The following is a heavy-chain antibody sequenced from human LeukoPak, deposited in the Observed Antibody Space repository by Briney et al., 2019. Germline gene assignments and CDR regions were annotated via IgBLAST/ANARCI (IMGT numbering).Heavy chain of an antibody. J-gene: IGHJ6*03. Sequence: KSGGSLRLSCAASGFTFSRYSMNWVRQAPGKGLEWVSSISISSNYIYYTDSVKGRFTISRDNAKNSLYLQMNSLRAEDTAVYYCARGVRYYYYMDVWGKGTTVTISS. CDR1: GFTFSRYS. D-gene: IGHD3-10*01. CDR3: ARGVRYYYYMDV. CDR2: ISISSNYI. V-gene: IGHV3-21*01.